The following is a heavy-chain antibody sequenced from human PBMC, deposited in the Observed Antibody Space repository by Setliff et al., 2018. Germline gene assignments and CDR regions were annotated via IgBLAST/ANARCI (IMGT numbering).Heavy chain of an antibody. J-gene: IGHJ4*02. CDR2: VSYGGST. V-gene: IGHV4-59*01. Sequence: KPSETLSLTCAVSGAAISTYYWSWLRQPPGKGLEWIGYVSYGGSTKYNPSLESRVTISVDTSKNQFSLKLSSVTAADTAVYYCARFLDPRDGYQNSPGFDFWGQGALVTVSS. D-gene: IGHD2-21*01. CDR1: GAAISTYY. CDR3: ARFLDPRDGYQNSPGFDF.